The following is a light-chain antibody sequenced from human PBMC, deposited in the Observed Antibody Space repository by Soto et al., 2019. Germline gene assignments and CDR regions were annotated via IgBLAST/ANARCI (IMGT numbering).Light chain of an antibody. V-gene: IGKV1-5*01. CDR1: QSVGVS. CDR3: QQYNSYSPIT. J-gene: IGKJ5*01. CDR2: DGF. Sequence: IRMTQSAASLSASVGDKGSISCRVCQSVGVSLAWYQQKPGTAPKLLIYDGFTVDFGVPSRFSGSGSGTEFTLTISSLQPDDFATYYCQQYNSYSPITFAQGTRLEI.